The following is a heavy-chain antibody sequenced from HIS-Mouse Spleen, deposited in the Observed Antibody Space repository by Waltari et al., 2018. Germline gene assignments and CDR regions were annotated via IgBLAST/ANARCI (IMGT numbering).Heavy chain of an antibody. CDR3: ASRYSSSSQFGY. V-gene: IGHV4-39*07. Sequence: QLQLQESGPGLVTPSETLSLTCTVSGGSISSSSYYWGWIRYPPGKGREWIGSIYYSGSTYYNPSLKSRVTISVDTSKNQFSLKLSSVTAADTAVYYCASRYSSSSQFGYWGQGTLVTVSS. CDR1: GGSISSSSYY. D-gene: IGHD6-6*01. CDR2: IYYSGST. J-gene: IGHJ4*02.